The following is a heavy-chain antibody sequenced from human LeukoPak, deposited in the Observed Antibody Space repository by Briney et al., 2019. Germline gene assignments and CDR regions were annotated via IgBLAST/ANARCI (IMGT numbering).Heavy chain of an antibody. J-gene: IGHJ4*02. CDR3: ARARYCSSGNCYKDY. D-gene: IGHD2-15*01. CDR1: GFTFGTYW. V-gene: IGHV3-7*01. Sequence: GGSLRLSCAASGFTFGTYWMSWVRQAPGKGLEWVANINGDGSERYFAGSVKGRFTISRDNARNSLFLQMSSLRAEDTAVYYCARARYCSSGNCYKDYWGQGSLVTVSS. CDR2: INGDGSER.